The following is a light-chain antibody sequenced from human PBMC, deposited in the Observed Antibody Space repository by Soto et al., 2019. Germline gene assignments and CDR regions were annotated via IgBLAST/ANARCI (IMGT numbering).Light chain of an antibody. CDR2: DDS. Sequence: SYELTQPPSVSVAPGETARSTWGGDKVGGKRVHWYQQKPGQAPVLVVYDDSARPSGLPDRFSGSNSGDKATLTIRRVEAGDEADDYCNVWDSSSDHYVLGTGTKVTVL. V-gene: IGLV3-21*02. J-gene: IGLJ1*01. CDR3: NVWDSSSDHYV. CDR1: KVGGKR.